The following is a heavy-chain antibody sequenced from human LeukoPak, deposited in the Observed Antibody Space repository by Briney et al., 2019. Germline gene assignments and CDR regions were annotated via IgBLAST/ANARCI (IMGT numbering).Heavy chain of an antibody. Sequence: GGSLRLSCAASGFTFDDYAMHWVRQAPGKGLEWASGISWNSGSIGYADSVKGRFTISRDNAKNSLCLQMNSLRAEDTALYYCAKAHSSSWYSMPDYWGQGTLVTVSS. CDR2: ISWNSGSI. V-gene: IGHV3-9*01. D-gene: IGHD6-13*01. CDR1: GFTFDDYA. CDR3: AKAHSSSWYSMPDY. J-gene: IGHJ4*02.